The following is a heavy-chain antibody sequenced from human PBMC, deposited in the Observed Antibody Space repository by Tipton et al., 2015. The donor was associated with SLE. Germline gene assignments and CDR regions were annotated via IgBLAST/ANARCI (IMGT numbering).Heavy chain of an antibody. CDR3: ARERPSGWYFDL. CDR1: GASISDYY. CDR2: IDYSGST. D-gene: IGHD3-10*01. V-gene: IGHV4-59*01. J-gene: IGHJ2*01. Sequence: TLSLTCTVSGASISDYYWTWIRQFPGKGLEWIGYIDYSGSTNYNPPLKSRLTISGDTSKNQFSLHLTSVTAADTAIYYCARERPSGWYFDLWGRGTLVTVSS.